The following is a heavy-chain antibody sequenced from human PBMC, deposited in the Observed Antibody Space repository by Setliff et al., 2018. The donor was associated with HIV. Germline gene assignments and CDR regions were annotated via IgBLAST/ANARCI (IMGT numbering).Heavy chain of an antibody. J-gene: IGHJ5*02. V-gene: IGHV4-4*07. D-gene: IGHD3-10*01. CDR3: ARDRHSSGLGSYGP. Sequence: PSETLSLTCTISGGSFGVYRWSWIRQSAGRGLEWIGRIDSSGPTDYKPSLKGRVAISVDTSRNQFSLRVTSVNAADTAVYLCARDRHSSGLGSYGPWGPGILVTVS. CDR1: GGSFGVYR. CDR2: IDSSGPT.